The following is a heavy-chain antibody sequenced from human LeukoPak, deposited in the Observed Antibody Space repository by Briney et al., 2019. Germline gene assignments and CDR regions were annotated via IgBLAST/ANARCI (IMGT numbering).Heavy chain of an antibody. Sequence: GESLKISCEASGYRFISYWIGWVRLTPGKGLEWLGTIFSGDSDTRYSPSFQGQVTISVDRSINTAYLQWTSLRASDTAIYYCARRFKSSMNFDFWGQGTLVTVSS. CDR2: IFSGDSDT. V-gene: IGHV5-51*01. CDR1: GYRFISYW. J-gene: IGHJ4*02. D-gene: IGHD3-16*02. CDR3: ARRFKSSMNFDF.